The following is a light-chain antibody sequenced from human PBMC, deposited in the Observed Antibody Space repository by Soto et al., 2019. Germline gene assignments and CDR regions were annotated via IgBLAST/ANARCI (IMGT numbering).Light chain of an antibody. CDR3: QQIYSVPLT. Sequence: DIQMTQSPSSLPPSIVARFTVTCRASQCIRAYLNWYQHKPGQAPKLLIFAASRLQTGVPLRFSGSGSGTNFTLTITSLQPEDFATYYCQQIYSVPLTFGGGTKVDIK. J-gene: IGKJ4*01. CDR2: AAS. CDR1: QCIRAY. V-gene: IGKV1-39*01.